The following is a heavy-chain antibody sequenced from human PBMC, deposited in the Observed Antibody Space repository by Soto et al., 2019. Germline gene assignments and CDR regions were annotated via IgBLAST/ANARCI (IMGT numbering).Heavy chain of an antibody. CDR1: GFTLSGYA. CDR2: IWYDGSNK. Sequence: PGGSLRLSCAASGFTLSGYAMSWVRQAPGKGLEWVAVIWYDGSNKYYADSVKGRFTISRDNSKNTLYLQMNSLRAEDTAVYYCARPFSSGYSYGYSGMDVWGQGTTVTVSS. V-gene: IGHV3-33*08. D-gene: IGHD5-18*01. J-gene: IGHJ6*02. CDR3: ARPFSSGYSYGYSGMDV.